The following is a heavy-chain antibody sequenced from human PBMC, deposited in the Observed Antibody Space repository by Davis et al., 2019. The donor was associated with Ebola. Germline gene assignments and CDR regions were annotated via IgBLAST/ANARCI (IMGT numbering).Heavy chain of an antibody. V-gene: IGHV3-48*02. Sequence: GESLKISCAASGFTFSSYAMHWVRQAPGKGLEWVSYISSSGSTIYYADSVKGRFTISRDNAKNSLYLQMNSLRDEDTAVYYCARAPHQYYYDSSGYYTANWFDPWGQGTLVTVSS. CDR2: ISSSGSTI. CDR3: ARAPHQYYYDSSGYYTANWFDP. J-gene: IGHJ5*02. CDR1: GFTFSSYA. D-gene: IGHD3-22*01.